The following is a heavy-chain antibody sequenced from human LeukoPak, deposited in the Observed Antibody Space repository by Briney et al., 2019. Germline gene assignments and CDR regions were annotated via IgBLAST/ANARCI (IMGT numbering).Heavy chain of an antibody. V-gene: IGHV3-7*01. Sequence: GGSLRLSCAASGFTFSNYWMSWVRQAPGKGLEWVANINRDGGEEYYVDSVEGRFTISRDNAKNSLYLQMNSLRVEDTAIYYCARDQGAAGDYWGQGTLVTVSS. CDR3: ARDQGAAGDY. J-gene: IGHJ4*02. CDR1: GFTFSNYW. D-gene: IGHD6-13*01. CDR2: INRDGGEE.